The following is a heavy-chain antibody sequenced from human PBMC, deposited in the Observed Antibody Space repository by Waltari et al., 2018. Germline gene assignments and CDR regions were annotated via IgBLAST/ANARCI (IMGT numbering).Heavy chain of an antibody. CDR3: ARDLDSVSYYYGMDV. D-gene: IGHD3-3*01. CDR1: GGSISSHY. J-gene: IGHJ6*02. V-gene: IGHV4-59*11. CDR2: IYYSGST. Sequence: QVQLQESGPGLVKPSETLSLTCTVSGGSISSHYWSWIRQPPGKGLEWIGYIYYSGSTNYNPSRKSRVTISVDTSKNQFSLKLSSVTAADTAVYYCARDLDSVSYYYGMDVWGQGTTVTVSS.